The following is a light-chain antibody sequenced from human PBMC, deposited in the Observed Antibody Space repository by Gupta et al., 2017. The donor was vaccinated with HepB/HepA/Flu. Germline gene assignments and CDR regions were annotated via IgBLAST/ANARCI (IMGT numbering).Light chain of an antibody. V-gene: IGLV1-51*02. CDR3: GTWDSSLNNVV. Sequence: QSVLTQPPSVSAAPGQKVTISCSGTRSNIGNHYISWYQKLPGTAPKLLNFENNKRLSGSPDQSTGSKSGTSATLQSTGLQTGDDADYYCGTWDSSLNNVVFGGGTNLTVL. J-gene: IGLJ2*01. CDR2: ENN. CDR1: RSNIGNHY.